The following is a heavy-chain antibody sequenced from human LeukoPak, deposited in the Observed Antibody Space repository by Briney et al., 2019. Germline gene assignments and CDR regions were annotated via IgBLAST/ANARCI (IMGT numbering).Heavy chain of an antibody. D-gene: IGHD3-22*01. Sequence: GGSLRLSCAASGFTFSSYAMHWVRQAPGKGLEWVAVISYDGSNKYYADSVKGRLTISRDNSKNTLYLQMNSLRAEDTAVYYCARGSGYSIYYFDYWGQGTLVTVSS. CDR2: ISYDGSNK. V-gene: IGHV3-30*04. J-gene: IGHJ4*02. CDR1: GFTFSSYA. CDR3: ARGSGYSIYYFDY.